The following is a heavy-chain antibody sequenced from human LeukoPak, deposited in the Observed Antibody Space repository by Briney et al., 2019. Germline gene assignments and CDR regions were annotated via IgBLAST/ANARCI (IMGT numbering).Heavy chain of an antibody. CDR2: INPNSGGT. J-gene: IGHJ4*02. V-gene: IGHV1-2*02. CDR3: ASCYDSSGYYYVSVPHY. Sequence: ASVKVSCKASGYTFTGYYMHWARQAPGQGLEWMGWINPNSGGTNYAQKFQGRVTMTRDTSISTAYMELSRLRSDDTAVYYCASCYDSSGYYYVSVPHYWGQGTLVTVSS. D-gene: IGHD3-22*01. CDR1: GYTFTGYY.